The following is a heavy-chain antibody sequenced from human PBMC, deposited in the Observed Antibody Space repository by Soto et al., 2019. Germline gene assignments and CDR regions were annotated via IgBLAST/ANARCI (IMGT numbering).Heavy chain of an antibody. CDR2: ISGSGDST. V-gene: IGHV3-23*01. CDR1: GFTFSSYA. Sequence: PGGSLRLSCAASGFTFSSYAMSWVRQAPGKGLEWVSGISGSGDSTYYADSVKGRFTISRDNSKNTLYLQMNSLRAEDTAVYHCAKDDGYYYDTSGYRTAYFQHWGQGTMVTVS. D-gene: IGHD3-22*01. J-gene: IGHJ1*01. CDR3: AKDDGYYYDTSGYRTAYFQH.